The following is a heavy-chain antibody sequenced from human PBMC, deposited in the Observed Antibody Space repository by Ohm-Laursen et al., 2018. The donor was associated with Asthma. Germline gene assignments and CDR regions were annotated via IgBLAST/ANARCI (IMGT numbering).Heavy chain of an antibody. Sequence: SVKVSCKSSGGTFSSYAISWVRQAPGQGPEWMGGIIPIFGTANYAQKFQGRVTITADESTSTAYMELSSLRSEDTAVYYCVRAHSGSYSYAFDIWGQGTVVTVSS. CDR3: VRAHSGSYSYAFDI. CDR2: IIPIFGTA. D-gene: IGHD1-26*01. V-gene: IGHV1-69*13. J-gene: IGHJ3*02. CDR1: GGTFSSYA.